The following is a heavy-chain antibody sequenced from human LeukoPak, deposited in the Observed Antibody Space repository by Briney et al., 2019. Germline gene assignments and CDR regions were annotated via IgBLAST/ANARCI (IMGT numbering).Heavy chain of an antibody. CDR1: GITLSNYG. Sequence: PGGSLRLSCAVSGITLSNYGMSWVRQAPGKGLEWVAGISDRGSRTNYADSVKGRFTISPDHPKNTLYLQMNSPRAEDTAVYFCAKRGVVIRVILVGFHKEAYYFDSWGQGALVAVSS. J-gene: IGHJ4*02. D-gene: IGHD3-22*01. CDR2: ISDRGSRT. V-gene: IGHV3-23*01. CDR3: AKRGVVIRVILVGFHKEAYYFDS.